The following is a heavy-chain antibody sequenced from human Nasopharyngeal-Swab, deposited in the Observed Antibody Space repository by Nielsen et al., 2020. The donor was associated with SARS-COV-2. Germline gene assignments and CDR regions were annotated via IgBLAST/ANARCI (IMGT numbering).Heavy chain of an antibody. J-gene: IGHJ3*02. CDR3: AREGELGIADDAFDI. Sequence: GSLRLSCTVSGGSISSNYWSWIRQPSGKGLEWIGYIYYSGSTNYNPSLKSRVTISVDTSKNQFSLKLSSVTAADTAVYYCAREGELGIADDAFDIWGQGTMVTVSS. CDR2: IYYSGST. CDR1: GGSISSNY. V-gene: IGHV4-59*01. D-gene: IGHD6-13*01.